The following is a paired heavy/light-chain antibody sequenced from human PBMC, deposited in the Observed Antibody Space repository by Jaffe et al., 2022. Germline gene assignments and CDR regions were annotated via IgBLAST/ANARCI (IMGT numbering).Heavy chain of an antibody. Sequence: QVQLVESGGGVVQPGGSLRLSCAASGFTFSGAAMHWVRQAPGKGLEWVTFIRDDGNEQFYAESVKGRFTVSRENFKDTLYLQMNSLRSEDTAVYYCAKEDGDTQRGAFDLWGQGTMVTVSS. CDR3: AKEDGDTQRGAFDL. J-gene: IGHJ3*01. D-gene: IGHD4-17*01. CDR1: GFTFSGAA. V-gene: IGHV3-30*02. CDR2: IRDDGNEQ.
Light chain of an antibody. CDR1: TIDVGGQG. CDR2: RNN. CDR3: SAWDGSLSSWV. Sequence: QAGLTQPPSVSKGLRQTATLTCTGNTIDVGGQGAAWLQQHQGHPPKLLSYRNNKRPSGISERFSASRSGNTASLTITGLQPEDEADYYCSAWDGSLSSWVFGGGTKLTVL. J-gene: IGLJ3*02. V-gene: IGLV10-54*04.